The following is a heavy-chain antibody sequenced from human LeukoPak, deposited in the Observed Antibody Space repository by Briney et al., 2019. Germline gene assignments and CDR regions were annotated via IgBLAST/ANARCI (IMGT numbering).Heavy chain of an antibody. CDR3: ARSLWFGEYGYYYYGMDV. CDR1: GYTFTSYD. D-gene: IGHD3-10*01. J-gene: IGHJ6*02. V-gene: IGHV1-8*01. Sequence: ASVKVSCKASGYTFTSYDIKWVRQATGQGLEWLGWMNPNIGNTGYAQKFQGRGTITRKTTISTAYMELSSLKDATTPVYYSARSLWFGEYGYYYYGMDVWGQGTMVTVSS. CDR2: MNPNIGNT.